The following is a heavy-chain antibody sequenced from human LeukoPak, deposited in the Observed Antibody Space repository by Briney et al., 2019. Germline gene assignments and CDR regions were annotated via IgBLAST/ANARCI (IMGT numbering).Heavy chain of an antibody. CDR1: GYTFTNYY. V-gene: IGHV1-46*01. D-gene: IGHD2-2*01. CDR3: ARGDHQEYQQLGLFDY. J-gene: IGHJ4*02. CDR2: INPSGGST. Sequence: ASVKVSCKASGYTFTNYYMHWVRQAPGQGLEWMGIINPSGGSTSYAQKFQGRVTMTRDTSTSTVYMELSSLRSEDTAVYYCARGDHQEYQQLGLFDYWGQGTLVTVSS.